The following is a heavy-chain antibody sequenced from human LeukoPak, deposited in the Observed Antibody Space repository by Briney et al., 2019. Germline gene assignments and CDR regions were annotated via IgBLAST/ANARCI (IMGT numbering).Heavy chain of an antibody. J-gene: IGHJ3*02. CDR3: ARALWVPDAFDI. CDR2: INPNSGGT. Sequence: ASVKVSCKASGYTFTGYYMHWVRQAPGQGLEWMGWINPNSGGTNYAQKFQGSVTMTRDTSISTAYMELSRLRSDDTAVYYCARALWVPDAFDIWGQGTMVTVSS. CDR1: GYTFTGYY. D-gene: IGHD2/OR15-2a*01. V-gene: IGHV1-2*02.